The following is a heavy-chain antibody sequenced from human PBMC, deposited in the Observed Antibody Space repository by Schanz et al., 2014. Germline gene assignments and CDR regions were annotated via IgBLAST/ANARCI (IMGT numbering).Heavy chain of an antibody. V-gene: IGHV4-4*02. CDR3: ARRSVSPSGNSYGYVVAWFDP. CDR2: IYHSGST. J-gene: IGHJ5*02. Sequence: QVQLQESGPGLVKPSGTLSLTCAVSGGSISSSNWWSWVRQPPGKGLEWIGEIYHSGSTNYKPSLRSRSPIPAEKAKTLVPLKLRSVTAAATAVDYCARRSVSPSGNSYGYVVAWFDPWGQGTLVTVSS. CDR1: GGSISSSNW. D-gene: IGHD5-18*01.